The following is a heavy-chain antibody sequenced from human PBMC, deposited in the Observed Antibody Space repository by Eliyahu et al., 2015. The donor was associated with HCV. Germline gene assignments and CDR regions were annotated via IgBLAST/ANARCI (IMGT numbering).Heavy chain of an antibody. V-gene: IGHV5-51*01. CDR3: VRLGKIPAAYNYYGMDV. J-gene: IGHJ6*02. Sequence: EVQLVQSGAEVKKPGESLKISCKGSGYSFTNYXIGWVRQMPGKGLEWMGIIYPGDSDTRYRPSFQGQVTISADKSISSAYLQWSSLKASDTAMYYCVRLGKIPAAYNYYGMDVWGPGTTVTVSS. D-gene: IGHD6-13*01. CDR2: IYPGDSDT. CDR1: GYSFTNYX.